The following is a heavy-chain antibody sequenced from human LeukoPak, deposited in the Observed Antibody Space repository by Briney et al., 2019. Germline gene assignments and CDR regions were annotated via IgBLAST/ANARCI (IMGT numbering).Heavy chain of an antibody. CDR3: ARDCCRWEGFYHFGMDV. J-gene: IGHJ6*02. Sequence: SETLSLTCTVSGGXVSSGSYYWSWIRQPPGKGLEWIGYIYYSGSTNYNPSLKSRVTISVDTSKNQFSLNLSSVTAADTAVYYCARDCCRWEGFYHFGMDVWGQGTTVTVSS. V-gene: IGHV4-61*01. CDR2: IYYSGST. CDR1: GGXVSSGSYY. D-gene: IGHD1-26*01.